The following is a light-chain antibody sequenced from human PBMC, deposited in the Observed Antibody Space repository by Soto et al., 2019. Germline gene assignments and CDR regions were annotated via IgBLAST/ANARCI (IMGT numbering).Light chain of an antibody. Sequence: EIVLTQSPATLSLSPGERATLSCRASQSVTDFLAWYQRKPGQAPRLLIYDASNRATGVPARFSGSGSGTDFTLTISSLEPEDSAVYYCQQRSGWPPLTFGGGTKVAIK. CDR1: QSVTDF. CDR3: QQRSGWPPLT. V-gene: IGKV3-11*01. J-gene: IGKJ4*01. CDR2: DAS.